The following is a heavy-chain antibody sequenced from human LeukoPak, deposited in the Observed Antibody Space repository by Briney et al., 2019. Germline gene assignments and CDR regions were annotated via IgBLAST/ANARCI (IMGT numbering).Heavy chain of an antibody. D-gene: IGHD3/OR15-3a*01. Sequence: GGSLRLSCAASGFTFNNYAMTWVRQAPGKGLEWVSAISGGGSTYYADSVKGRFTISRDNSKNALYLQMNSLRAEDTAVYYCARGTGNYYGYWGQGTLVTVSS. CDR2: ISGGGST. CDR3: ARGTGNYYGY. J-gene: IGHJ4*02. V-gene: IGHV3-23*01. CDR1: GFTFNNYA.